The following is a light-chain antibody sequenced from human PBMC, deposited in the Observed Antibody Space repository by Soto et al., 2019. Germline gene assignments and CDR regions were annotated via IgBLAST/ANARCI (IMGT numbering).Light chain of an antibody. CDR2: GAS. V-gene: IGKV3-20*01. J-gene: IGKJ1*01. Sequence: EIVLAQSPAALSLSPGERATLSCRASQSVSSNYLAWYQQKPGQAPRLLIYGASSRATGIPDGFSGSGSGTDFTLTISRLEPEDFAVYYCQQYGSSPRTFGQGTKVDIK. CDR3: QQYGSSPRT. CDR1: QSVSSNY.